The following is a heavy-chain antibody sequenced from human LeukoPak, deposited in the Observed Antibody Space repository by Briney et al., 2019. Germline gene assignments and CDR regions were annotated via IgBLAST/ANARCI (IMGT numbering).Heavy chain of an antibody. D-gene: IGHD7-27*01. V-gene: IGHV3-20*04. CDR1: RLTFDDRG. CDR3: TREYAALGFDI. Sequence: GGSLRLSCATYRLTFDDRGKSSVRQAPGKGLAWVSGINWNGGSTAYADSVKGRFTISRDNAKKSLYLQMNSLRGEDTALYYCTREYAALGFDIWGQGTMVTVSS. J-gene: IGHJ3*02. CDR2: INWNGGST.